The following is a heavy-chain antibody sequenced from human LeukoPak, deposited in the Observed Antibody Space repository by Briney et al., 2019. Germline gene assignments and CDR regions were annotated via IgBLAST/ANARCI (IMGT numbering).Heavy chain of an antibody. D-gene: IGHD3-10*01. CDR2: MHTTGST. CDR3: ARLRRQDYASGYRVNYYFYYMDV. CDR1: RDSIRSDTYF. V-gene: IGHV4-61*02. Sequence: SETLSLTCTVSRDSIRSDTYFWSWIRQPAGKGLEWIGRMHTTGSTNYNPSLTGRVAISVDTSKNQFSLRLNSVTAADTAVYYCARLRRQDYASGYRVNYYFYYMDVGGKGTAVSVSS. J-gene: IGHJ6*03.